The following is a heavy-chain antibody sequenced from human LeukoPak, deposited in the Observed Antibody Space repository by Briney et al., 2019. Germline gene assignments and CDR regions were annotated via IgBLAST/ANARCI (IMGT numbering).Heavy chain of an antibody. D-gene: IGHD6-6*01. CDR3: ARRASQLVQGSYFDY. CDR2: IYPGDSDT. J-gene: IGHJ4*02. V-gene: IGHV5-51*01. Sequence: GESLKISCKGSGYSFTSYWIGWVRQMPGKGLEWMGIIYPGDSDTRYGPSFQGQVTISADKSISTAYLQWSSLKASDTAMYYCARRASQLVQGSYFDYWGQGTLVTVSS. CDR1: GYSFTSYW.